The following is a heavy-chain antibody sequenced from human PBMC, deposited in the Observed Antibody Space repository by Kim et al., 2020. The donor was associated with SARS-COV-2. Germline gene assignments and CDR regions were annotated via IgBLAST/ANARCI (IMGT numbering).Heavy chain of an antibody. CDR2: INHSGST. CDR3: AREGPNRARFDY. Sequence: SDTLSLTCAVYGGSFSGYYWSWIRQPPGKGLEWIGEINHSGSTNYNPSLKSRVTISVDTSKNQFSLKLSSVTAADTAVYYCAREGPNRARFDYWGQGTLVTVSS. CDR1: GGSFSGYY. J-gene: IGHJ4*02. V-gene: IGHV4-34*01.